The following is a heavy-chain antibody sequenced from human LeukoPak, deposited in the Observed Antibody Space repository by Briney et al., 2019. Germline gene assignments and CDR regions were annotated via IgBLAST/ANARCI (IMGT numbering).Heavy chain of an antibody. Sequence: GGSLRLSCAASEFTFSSYAMSWVRQAPGKGLEWVSGISATDGRTYYADSVEGRFTISRDNSKNTLYLQMNSLRAEDTAVYYCAKDLRVVDAFEFWGQGTMVTVSS. CDR1: EFTFSSYA. CDR2: ISATDGRT. V-gene: IGHV3-23*01. CDR3: AKDLRVVDAFEF. J-gene: IGHJ3*01.